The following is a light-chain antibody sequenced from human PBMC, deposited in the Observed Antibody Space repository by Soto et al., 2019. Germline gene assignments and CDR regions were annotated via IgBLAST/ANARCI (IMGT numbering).Light chain of an antibody. CDR3: QQYGSSPLT. CDR1: QSVSSSY. V-gene: IGKV3-20*01. Sequence: EIVLTQSPGTLSLSPGERATLSCRASQSVSSSYLAWYQQKPGQAPRLLIYGASSRATGLPGRFSGSGSGTDFTLTISRLEPEDFAVYYCQQYGSSPLTFGGGTKVDIK. CDR2: GAS. J-gene: IGKJ4*01.